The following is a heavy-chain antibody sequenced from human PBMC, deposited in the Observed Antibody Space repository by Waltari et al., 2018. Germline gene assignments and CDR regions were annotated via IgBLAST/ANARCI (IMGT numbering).Heavy chain of an antibody. D-gene: IGHD2-2*01. CDR2: FDPEDGET. CDR1: GYTLTELF. Sequence: QVQLVQSGAEVKKPGASVKVSCKVSGYTLTELFMQWVRQAPGKGLEWMGGFDPEDGETKYAHNFQGRVSMTEDTSTDTAYMELSSLRSEDTAVYYCATAPSVVIPAGYWGQGTLVSVSS. V-gene: IGHV1-24*01. J-gene: IGHJ4*02. CDR3: ATAPSVVIPAGY.